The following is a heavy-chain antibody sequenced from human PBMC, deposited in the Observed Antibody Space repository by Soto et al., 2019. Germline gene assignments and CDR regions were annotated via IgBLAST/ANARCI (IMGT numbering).Heavy chain of an antibody. Sequence: SETLSLTCGVSGDSITTYKWWTWVRQTPGKGLEWIGEIYDSGNTRYNPSLKSRVTISKDASKNELSLKLNSVTVADTAVYYCATCQLGEYYYAMDIWGQGTTVTVSS. CDR1: GDSITTYKW. J-gene: IGHJ6*02. D-gene: IGHD7-27*01. V-gene: IGHV4-4*02. CDR2: IYDSGNT. CDR3: ATCQLGEYYYAMDI.